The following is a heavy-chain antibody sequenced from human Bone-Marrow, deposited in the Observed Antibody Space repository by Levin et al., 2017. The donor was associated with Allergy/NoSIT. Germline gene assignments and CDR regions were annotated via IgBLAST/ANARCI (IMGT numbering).Heavy chain of an antibody. CDR2: ISGSGGST. D-gene: IGHD2-2*02. CDR3: ARQYQLLYRYYYYGMDV. Sequence: GGSLRLSCAASGFTFSSYAMSWVRQAPGKGLEWVSAISGSGGSTYYADSVKGRFTISRDNSKNMLYLQMNSLRAEDTAVYYCARQYQLLYRYYYYGMDVWGQGTTVTVSS. CDR1: GFTFSSYA. V-gene: IGHV3-23*01. J-gene: IGHJ6*02.